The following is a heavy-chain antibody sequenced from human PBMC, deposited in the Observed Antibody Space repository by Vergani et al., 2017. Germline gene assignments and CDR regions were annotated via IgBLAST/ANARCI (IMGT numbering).Heavy chain of an antibody. Sequence: EVQLVESGGGLVQPGGSLRLSCAASGFTFSSYWMSWVRQAPGKGLEWVANIKQAGSEKYYVDSVKGRFTICRDNAKNSLYLQMNSLRAEDTAVYYCARDSYGDSAFDDGGQGTLVTVSS. CDR1: GFTFSSYW. V-gene: IGHV3-7*03. J-gene: IGHJ4*02. CDR2: IKQAGSEK. CDR3: ARDSYGDSAFDD. D-gene: IGHD4-17*01.